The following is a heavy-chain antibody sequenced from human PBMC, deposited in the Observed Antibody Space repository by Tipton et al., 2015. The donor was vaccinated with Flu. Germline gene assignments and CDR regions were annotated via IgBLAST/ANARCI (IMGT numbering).Heavy chain of an antibody. CDR2: TYQRSMWHH. D-gene: IGHD3-10*01. Sequence: GLVKPSQTLSLTCVVSGDSVSSNGATWNWIRQSPSRGLEWLGKTYQRSMWHHIYAVSVKGRISITPDTSKNQFSLQLSSVTPEDTAVYYCARGSGSGPKDWFDPWGQGTQVTVSA. J-gene: IGHJ5*02. V-gene: IGHV6-1*01. CDR1: GDSVSSNGAT. CDR3: ARGSGSGPKDWFDP.